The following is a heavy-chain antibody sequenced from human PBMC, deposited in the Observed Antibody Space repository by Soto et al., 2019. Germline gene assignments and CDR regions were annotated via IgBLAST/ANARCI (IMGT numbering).Heavy chain of an antibody. CDR3: ARQVVVWAKGWFDP. CDR2: IYYSGST. D-gene: IGHD2-15*01. Sequence: SETLSLTCTVSGGSISSSSYYWGWIRQPPGKGLEWIGSIYYSGSTYYNPSLKSRVTISVDTSKNQFSLKLSSVTAADTAVYYCARQVVVWAKGWFDPWGQGTLVTVSS. J-gene: IGHJ5*02. CDR1: GGSISSSSYY. V-gene: IGHV4-39*01.